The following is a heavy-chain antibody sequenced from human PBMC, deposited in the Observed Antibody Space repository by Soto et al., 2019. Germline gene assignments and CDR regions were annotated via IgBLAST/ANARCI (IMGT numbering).Heavy chain of an antibody. J-gene: IGHJ6*02. CDR3: ARDLWGYCGTNCYPLDV. Sequence: SETLSLTCTVSGGSISGYYWSWIRLPPGKGLEWIGYMYNSGSTVYNPPFKSRVTISVDTYKNQFSLKLSFVTAADTAIYYCARDLWGYCGTNCYPLDVWGQGTTVT. CDR2: MYNSGST. V-gene: IGHV4-59*01. CDR1: GGSISGYY. D-gene: IGHD2-21*02.